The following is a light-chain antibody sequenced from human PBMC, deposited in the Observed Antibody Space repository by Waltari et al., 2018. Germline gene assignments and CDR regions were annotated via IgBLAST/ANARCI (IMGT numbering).Light chain of an antibody. J-gene: IGKJ4*01. CDR2: GSS. CDR3: QQTDSFPLT. V-gene: IGKV1-12*01. CDR1: QDVSTW. Sequence: DIQMTQSPSSVSASVGDRVSISCRASQDVSTWLAWYQQKPGKPPNLLIYGSSTLQSGVPSRCSGSGSGTDFTLTINGLQPEDFASYFCQQTDSFPLTFGGGTKVEIK.